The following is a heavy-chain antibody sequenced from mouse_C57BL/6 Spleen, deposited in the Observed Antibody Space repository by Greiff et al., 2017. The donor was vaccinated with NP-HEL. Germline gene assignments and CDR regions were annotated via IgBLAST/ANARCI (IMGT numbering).Heavy chain of an antibody. Sequence: QVQLQQPGAELVKPGASVKLSCKASGYTFTSYWMHWVKQRPGQDLEWIGMIHPNSGSTNYNEKFKSKATLTVDKSSSTAYMQLSSLTSEDSAVYYCAREMYYYGSSYVGYWGQGTTLTVSS. D-gene: IGHD1-1*01. CDR2: IHPNSGST. V-gene: IGHV1-64*01. CDR3: AREMYYYGSSYVGY. CDR1: GYTFTSYW. J-gene: IGHJ2*01.